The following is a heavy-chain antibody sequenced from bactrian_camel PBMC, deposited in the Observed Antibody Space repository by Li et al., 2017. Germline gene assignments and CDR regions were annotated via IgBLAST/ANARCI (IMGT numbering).Heavy chain of an antibody. CDR1: DFSRYY. CDR2: FYSGSGTT. Sequence: QVQLVESGGGLVQPGGSLRLSCAGSDFSRYYMAWFREAPGKGREGVAIFYSGSGTTVYADSVKGRFTISKDNVKNTLYLQMNSLKPEDTAIYYCAAASWAGTSLRPSEYVYWGQGTQVTVS. CDR3: AAASWAGTSLRPSEYVY. V-gene: IGHV3-2*01. D-gene: IGHD1*01. J-gene: IGHJ4*01.